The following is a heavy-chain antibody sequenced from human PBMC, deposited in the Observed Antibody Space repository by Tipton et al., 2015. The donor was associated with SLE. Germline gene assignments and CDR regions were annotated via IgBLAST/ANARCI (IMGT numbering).Heavy chain of an antibody. V-gene: IGHV4-34*01. CDR2: INHSGST. CDR1: GGSFSGYY. D-gene: IGHD6-13*01. CDR3: ARGGIAAAGTGYWYFDL. Sequence: TLSLTCAVYGGSFSGYYWSWIRQPPGKGLEWIGEINHSGSTNYNPSLKSRVTISVDRSKNQFSLKLSSVTAADTAVYYCARGGIAAAGTGYWYFDLWGRGTLVTVSS. J-gene: IGHJ2*01.